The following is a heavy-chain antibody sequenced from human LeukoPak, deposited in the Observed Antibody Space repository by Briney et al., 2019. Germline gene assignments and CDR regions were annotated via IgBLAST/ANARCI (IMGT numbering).Heavy chain of an antibody. D-gene: IGHD7-27*01. J-gene: IGHJ4*02. V-gene: IGHV3-30-3*01. CDR2: ISYDGNNT. CDR1: GFTFSRYA. CDR3: AGRAGDWFHFDY. Sequence: GGSLRLSCAASGFTFSRYALNWVRQAPGKGLEWVAVISYDGNNTYIADSVKGRFTISRDNSKNTLYLQMNSLRAEDTAVYYCAGRAGDWFHFDYWGQGTLVTVSS.